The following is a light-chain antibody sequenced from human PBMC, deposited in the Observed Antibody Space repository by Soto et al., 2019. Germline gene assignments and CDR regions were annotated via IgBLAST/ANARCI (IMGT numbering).Light chain of an antibody. Sequence: ESVLTQSPGTLSLSPGERCTLSCMAIQSVGDTYLAWYQQKPGQAPRLLMYSTSIRATGIPDRFNGSGSGTDFTLTISRLDHEDFAVYYCQHYDRAHMWTFGQGTKVDIK. CDR1: QSVGDTY. J-gene: IGKJ1*01. CDR3: QHYDRAHMWT. V-gene: IGKV3-20*01. CDR2: STS.